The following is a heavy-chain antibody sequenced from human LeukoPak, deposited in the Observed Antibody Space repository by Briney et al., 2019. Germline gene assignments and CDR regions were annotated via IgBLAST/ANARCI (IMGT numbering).Heavy chain of an antibody. V-gene: IGHV1-2*02. CDR1: GYTFTCYY. CDR3: ARDRFRITMIVARGAPNAFDI. J-gene: IGHJ3*02. CDR2: INPNSGGT. D-gene: IGHD3-22*01. Sequence: ASVKVSCKASGYTFTCYYMHWVRQAPGQGLEWMGWINPNSGGTNYAQKFQGRVTMTRDTSISTSYMELSRLRADDTAVYYCARDRFRITMIVARGAPNAFDIWGQGTMVTVSS.